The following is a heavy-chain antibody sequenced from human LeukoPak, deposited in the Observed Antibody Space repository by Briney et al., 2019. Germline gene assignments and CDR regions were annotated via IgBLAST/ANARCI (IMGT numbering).Heavy chain of an antibody. CDR2: VWYDGNDK. D-gene: IGHD2/OR15-2a*01. J-gene: IGHJ6*03. V-gene: IGHV3-33*01. CDR3: ARQYSNPYYHYMDV. CDR1: GFTFSSYG. Sequence: GGSLRLSCAASGFTFSSYGMHWVRQAPGKGLEWVAVVWYDGNDKYYADSVQGRFTISRDNSRYTLYLQMSSLRAEDTAVYLCARQYSNPYYHYMDVWGKGTTVTVSS.